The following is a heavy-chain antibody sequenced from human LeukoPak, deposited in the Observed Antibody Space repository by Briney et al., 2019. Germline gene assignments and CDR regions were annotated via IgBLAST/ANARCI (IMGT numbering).Heavy chain of an antibody. CDR2: INHSGST. Sequence: SETLSLTCAVYGGSFSGYYWSWIRQPPGKGLEWIGEINHSGSTSYNPSLKSRVTISVDTSKNQFSLKLSSVTAADTAVYYCARVRQHHFDYWGQGTLVTVSS. D-gene: IGHD1-1*01. V-gene: IGHV4-34*01. J-gene: IGHJ4*02. CDR3: ARVRQHHFDY. CDR1: GGSFSGYY.